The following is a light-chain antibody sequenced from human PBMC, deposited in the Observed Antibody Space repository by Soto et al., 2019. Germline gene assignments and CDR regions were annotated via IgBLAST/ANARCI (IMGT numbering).Light chain of an antibody. J-gene: IGLJ2*01. CDR3: SSYTTYSTLV. V-gene: IGLV2-14*01. Sequence: QSALTQPASVSGSPGQSITISCAGSSSDVGAYNFVSWYQQHPGKAPKLMIYEVTSRPSGISRRFSGSKSANTASLTISGLRAEDEAVYYCSSYTTYSTLVFGGGTKLTVL. CDR2: EVT. CDR1: SSDVGAYNF.